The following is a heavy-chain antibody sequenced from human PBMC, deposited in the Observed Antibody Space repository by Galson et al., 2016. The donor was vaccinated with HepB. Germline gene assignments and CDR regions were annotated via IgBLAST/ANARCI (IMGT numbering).Heavy chain of an antibody. CDR1: GGSVRTGNYY. J-gene: IGHJ4*02. D-gene: IGHD1-26*01. V-gene: IGHV4-61*03. CDR3: TSPAAVRGAYYQFDY. Sequence: SETLSLTCAVSGGSVRTGNYYWSWIRQPPEKGLEWIGYIYYSGSTNYNPSLKSRVTISVDTSKNHSSLRLSSVTAADTAVYYCTSPAAVRGAYYQFDYWGLGTLVTVSS. CDR2: IYYSGST.